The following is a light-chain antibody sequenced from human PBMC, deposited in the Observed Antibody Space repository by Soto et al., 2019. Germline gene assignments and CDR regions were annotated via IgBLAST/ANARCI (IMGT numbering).Light chain of an antibody. J-gene: IGKJ1*01. CDR1: QDITSQ. V-gene: IGKV1-33*01. Sequence: DIQLTQSPSSLSASVGDRVIITCQASQDITSQLDWYQQKPGKAPKLLICDSSSLETGVPSRFTASGYGAHFRLAISSLQPEDVATYYCQHPRTFGQGAKVDIK. CDR3: QHPRT. CDR2: DSS.